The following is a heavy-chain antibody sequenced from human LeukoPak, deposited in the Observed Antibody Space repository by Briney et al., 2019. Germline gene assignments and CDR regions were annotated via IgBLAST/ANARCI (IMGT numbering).Heavy chain of an antibody. D-gene: IGHD5-12*01. J-gene: IGHJ3*01. CDR1: GFSISNYG. V-gene: IGHV3-48*02. CDR3: ARDYRRWIGDFDV. Sequence: GGPLRLSCRGSGFSISNYGMNWVRQAPGKGLEWLSYISRDSGTKYSADSVEGRFTISRDNGHNSLYLQVNSLRDEVSGVYFCARDYRRWIGDFDVWGQGTRVTVSS. CDR2: ISRDSGTK.